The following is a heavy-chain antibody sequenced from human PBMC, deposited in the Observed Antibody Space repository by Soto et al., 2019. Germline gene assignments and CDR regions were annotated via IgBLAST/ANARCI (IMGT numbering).Heavy chain of an antibody. D-gene: IGHD3-22*01. J-gene: IGHJ4*02. CDR2: IYWNEDK. CDR3: AHSTSGYYFTYSPH. CDR1: GFSISTSGVS. Sequence: QITLKESGPTLAKPTQPLTLTCTFSGFSISTSGVSVGWFRQPPGKALEWLALIYWNEDKRYTPSLKSRLTISKDTSKDHVVLSMTDMDPADTATYFCAHSTSGYYFTYSPHWRQGTLVTVS. V-gene: IGHV2-5*01.